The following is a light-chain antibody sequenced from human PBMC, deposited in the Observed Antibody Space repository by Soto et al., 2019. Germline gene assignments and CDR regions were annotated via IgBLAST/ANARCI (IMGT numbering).Light chain of an antibody. V-gene: IGKV3-20*01. Sequence: IVLTQSPGTLSLSPGERATLSCRASHSVGGDYLAWYQQKPGQAPRLLIYGATSRATDIPDRFSGSGSGTDFTLTISRLEPEDFAVYYCQQYDNSPQTFGQGTKVEIK. CDR3: QQYDNSPQT. J-gene: IGKJ1*01. CDR2: GAT. CDR1: HSVGGDY.